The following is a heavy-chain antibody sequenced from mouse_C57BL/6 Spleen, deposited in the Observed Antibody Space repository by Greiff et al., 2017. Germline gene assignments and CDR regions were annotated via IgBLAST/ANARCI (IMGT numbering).Heavy chain of an antibody. CDR2: IDPSDSYT. Sequence: VQLQQPGAELVMPGASVKLSCKASGYTFTSYWMHWVKQRPGQGLEWIGEIDPSDSYTNYNQKFKGKSTLTVDKSSSTAYMQLSSLTSEDSAVYYCARVPAYSYCDVWGTGTTVTVSS. J-gene: IGHJ1*03. CDR1: GYTFTSYW. V-gene: IGHV1-69*01. CDR3: ARVPAYSYCDV.